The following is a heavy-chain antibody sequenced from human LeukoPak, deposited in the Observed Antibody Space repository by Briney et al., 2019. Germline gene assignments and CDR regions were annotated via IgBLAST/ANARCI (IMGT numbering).Heavy chain of an antibody. Sequence: PSETLSLTCTVSGGSISSSSYYWGWIRQPPGKVLEWIGSIYYSGSTYYNPSLKSRVTISVDTSKNQFSLKLSSVTAADTAVYYCARTTSQSIVAAGDHWGQGTLVIVSS. J-gene: IGHJ4*02. CDR3: ARTTSQSIVAAGDH. V-gene: IGHV4-39*01. D-gene: IGHD2-15*01. CDR2: IYYSGST. CDR1: GGSISSSSYY.